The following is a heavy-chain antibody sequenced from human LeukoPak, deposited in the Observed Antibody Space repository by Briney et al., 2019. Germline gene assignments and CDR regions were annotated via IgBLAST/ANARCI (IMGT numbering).Heavy chain of an antibody. CDR3: ARTSSGWYYYYYYMDV. J-gene: IGHJ6*03. V-gene: IGHV1-8*03. D-gene: IGHD6-19*01. CDR1: GYTFTSYD. Sequence: ASVKVSCKASGYTFTSYDSNGVRQATGQGLEWMGWMNPNSGNTGYAQKFQGRVTITRNTSISTAYMELSSLRSEDTAVYYCARTSSGWYYYYYYMDVWGKGTTVTVSS. CDR2: MNPNSGNT.